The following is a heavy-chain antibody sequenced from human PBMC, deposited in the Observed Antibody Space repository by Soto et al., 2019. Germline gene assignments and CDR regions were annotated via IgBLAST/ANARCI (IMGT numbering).Heavy chain of an antibody. CDR1: GGSISSGGYY. CDR2: IYYSGST. J-gene: IGHJ4*02. Sequence: QVQLQESGPGLVKPSQTLSLTCTVSGGSISSGGYYWSWIRQHPGKGLEWIGYIYYSGSTYYNPSLKGRFTIPVDRFKNQFSWKLSSVAAAATAGYYGGGVIIRFGGVMAHRSAPGGQGTLFPASS. CDR3: GGVIIRFGGVMAHRSAP. V-gene: IGHV4-31*03. D-gene: IGHD3-16*01.